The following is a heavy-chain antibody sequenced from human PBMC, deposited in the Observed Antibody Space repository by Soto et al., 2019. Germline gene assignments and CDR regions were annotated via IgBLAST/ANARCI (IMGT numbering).Heavy chain of an antibody. CDR3: AMSGGDYAPDY. J-gene: IGHJ4*02. Sequence: QVQLVQSGAEVKKPGSSVKVSCKASGGTFSSYTISWVRQAPGQGLEWMGRIIPILGIANYAQKFQGRVTITADKATSTADMELSSLRSEDTAVYYCAMSGGDYAPDYWGQGTLVTVSS. CDR1: GGTFSSYT. V-gene: IGHV1-69*02. CDR2: IIPILGIA. D-gene: IGHD4-17*01.